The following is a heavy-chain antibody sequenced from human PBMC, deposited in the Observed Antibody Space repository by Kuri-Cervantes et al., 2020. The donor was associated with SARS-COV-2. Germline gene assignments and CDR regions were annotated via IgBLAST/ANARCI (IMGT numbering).Heavy chain of an antibody. D-gene: IGHD2-2*01. Sequence: GESLKISCAASGFTFSSYAMHWVRQAPGKGLEYVSAISSNGGSTYYANSVKGRFTISRDNSKNTLYLQMNSLRAEDTAVYYCARDLGYCSSTSCRYGMDVWGQGTTVTVSS. CDR2: ISSNGGST. CDR1: GFTFSSYA. CDR3: ARDLGYCSSTSCRYGMDV. J-gene: IGHJ6*02. V-gene: IGHV3-64*01.